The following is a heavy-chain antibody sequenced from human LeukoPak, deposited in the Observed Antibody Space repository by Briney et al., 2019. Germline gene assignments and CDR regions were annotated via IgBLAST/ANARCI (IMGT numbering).Heavy chain of an antibody. V-gene: IGHV1-69*05. CDR1: GGTFISYA. D-gene: IGHD5-18*01. J-gene: IGHJ4*02. CDR3: ASQPWGGYSYGPLFDY. Sequence: SVKVSCKASGGTFISYAISWVRQAPGQGLEWMGGSIPIFGTANYAQKFQGRVTITTDESTSTAYMELSSLRSEDTAVYYCASQPWGGYSYGPLFDYWGQGTLVTVSS. CDR2: SIPIFGTA.